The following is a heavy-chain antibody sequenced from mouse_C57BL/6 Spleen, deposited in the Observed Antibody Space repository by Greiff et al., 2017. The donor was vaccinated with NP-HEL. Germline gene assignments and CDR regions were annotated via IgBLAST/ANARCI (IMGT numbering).Heavy chain of an antibody. CDR1: GFNIKNTY. CDR3: ARDYGSSYFYAMDY. J-gene: IGHJ4*01. Sequence: EVQRVESVAELVRPGASVKLSCTASGFNIKNTYMHWVKQRPEQGLEWIGRIDPANGNTKYAPKFQGKATITADTSSNTAYLQLSSLTSEDTAIYYCARDYGSSYFYAMDYWGQGTSVTVSS. CDR2: IDPANGNT. D-gene: IGHD1-1*01. V-gene: IGHV14-3*01.